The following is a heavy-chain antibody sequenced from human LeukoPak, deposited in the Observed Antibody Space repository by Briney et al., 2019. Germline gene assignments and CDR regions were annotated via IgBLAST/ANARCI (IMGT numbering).Heavy chain of an antibody. CDR2: IYCGGST. CDR3: ASVTNIVVAATGGFDP. D-gene: IGHD2-15*01. Sequence: PSETLSLTCTVSGGSISTSTYYWGLIRQPPGKGLELIGSIYCGGSTYYNPSLKSRVTISVDTSKNQFSLKLSSVTAADTAVYYCASVTNIVVAATGGFDPWGQGTLVTVSS. J-gene: IGHJ5*02. V-gene: IGHV4-39*01. CDR1: GGSISTSTYY.